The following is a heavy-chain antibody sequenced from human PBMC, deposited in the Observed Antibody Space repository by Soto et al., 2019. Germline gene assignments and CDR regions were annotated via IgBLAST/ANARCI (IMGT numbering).Heavy chain of an antibody. V-gene: IGHV1-18*01. J-gene: IGHJ4*02. CDR1: DYTFTSYG. D-gene: IGHD2-2*01. CDR3: ARDLAVGLVDY. CDR2: ISAHNGNT. Sequence: QVQLVQCGAEVKKPGASVKVSCKASDYTFTSYGISWVRQAPGQGLEWMGWISAHNGNTKYAQKRQGRVTMTTDTSTSTAYMELRSLGSEDTAVYYCARDLAVGLVDYWGKGTLVTVSS.